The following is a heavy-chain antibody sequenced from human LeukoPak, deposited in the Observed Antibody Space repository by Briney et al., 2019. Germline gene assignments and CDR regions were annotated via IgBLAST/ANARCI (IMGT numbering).Heavy chain of an antibody. CDR3: ASLIAVASNWFDP. Sequence: PSETLSHTCTVSGGSISSYYWSWIRQPPGKGLEWIGYIYYSGSTNYNPSLKSRVTISVDTSKNQFSLKLSSVTAADTAVYYCASLIAVASNWFDPWGQGTLVTVSS. V-gene: IGHV4-59*01. CDR1: GGSISSYY. CDR2: IYYSGST. J-gene: IGHJ5*02. D-gene: IGHD6-19*01.